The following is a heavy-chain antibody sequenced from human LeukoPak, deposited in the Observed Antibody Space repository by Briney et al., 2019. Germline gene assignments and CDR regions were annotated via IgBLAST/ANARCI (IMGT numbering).Heavy chain of an antibody. CDR3: ARAPSWIQLWLLGY. V-gene: IGHV1-2*02. D-gene: IGHD5-18*01. CDR2: INPNSGGT. J-gene: IGHJ4*02. Sequence: ASVKVSCKASGYTFTGYYMHWVRQAPGQGLEWMGWINPNSGGTNYAQKFQGRVTMTRDTSISTAYMELSRLRSDDTAVYYCARAPSWIQLWLLGYWGQGPLVTVSS. CDR1: GYTFTGYY.